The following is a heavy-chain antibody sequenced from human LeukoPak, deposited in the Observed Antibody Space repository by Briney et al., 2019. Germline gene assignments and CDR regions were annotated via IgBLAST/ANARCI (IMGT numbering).Heavy chain of an antibody. D-gene: IGHD3-22*01. V-gene: IGHV1-8*01. J-gene: IGHJ4*02. CDR2: MNPNSGNT. Sequence: ASVKVSCKASGYTFTSYDINWVRQATGQGLEWIGWMNPNSGNTGYAQKFQGRVTMTRNTSISTAYMELSSLRSEDTAVYYCATLRGDSSGFPFDYWGQGTLVTVSS. CDR3: ATLRGDSSGFPFDY. CDR1: GYTFTSYD.